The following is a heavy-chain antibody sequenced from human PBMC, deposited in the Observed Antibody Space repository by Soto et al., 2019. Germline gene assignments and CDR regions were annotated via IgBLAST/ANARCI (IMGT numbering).Heavy chain of an antibody. V-gene: IGHV3-30*18. Sequence: GGSLRLSCAASGFTFSSYGMHWVRQAPGKGLEWVALISYDGSNKYYADSVKGRFTISRDNSKNTLYLQMNSLRGEDTAVYYSAKDSSNGMDVWGQGTTVTVSS. CDR3: AKDSSNGMDV. CDR1: GFTFSSYG. J-gene: IGHJ6*02. CDR2: ISYDGSNK. D-gene: IGHD2-2*01.